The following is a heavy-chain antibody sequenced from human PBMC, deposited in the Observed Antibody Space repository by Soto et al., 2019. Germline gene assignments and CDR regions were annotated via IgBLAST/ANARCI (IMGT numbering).Heavy chain of an antibody. Sequence: ASVKVSCKVSGYTLTELSMHWVRQAPGKGLEWMGGFDPEDGETIYARKFQGRVTMTEDTSTDTAYMELSSLRSEDTAVYYCATDLAMGPAFDIWGQGTMVTVS. D-gene: IGHD2-2*01. CDR2: FDPEDGET. CDR3: ATDLAMGPAFDI. V-gene: IGHV1-24*01. J-gene: IGHJ3*02. CDR1: GYTLTELS.